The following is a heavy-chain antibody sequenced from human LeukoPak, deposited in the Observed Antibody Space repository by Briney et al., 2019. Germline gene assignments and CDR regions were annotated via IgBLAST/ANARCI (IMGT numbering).Heavy chain of an antibody. J-gene: IGHJ3*02. D-gene: IGHD3-16*01. V-gene: IGHV4-30-2*01. CDR1: GGSIRSGGYS. CDR3: ARGGEMGSDAFDI. Sequence: SETPSLTCAVSGGSIRSGGYSWSSIRQPPRKGLEWIGYIYHSGSTYYNPSLKSRVTISVDRSKNQFSLKLSSVTAADTAVYYCARGGEMGSDAFDIWGQGTMVTVSS. CDR2: IYHSGST.